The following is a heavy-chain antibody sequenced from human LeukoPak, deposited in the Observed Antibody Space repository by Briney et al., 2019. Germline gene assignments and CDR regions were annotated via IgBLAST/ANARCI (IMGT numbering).Heavy chain of an antibody. Sequence: SQTLSLTCTVSGGSISSGGYYWGWIRQHPGKGLEWIGYIYYSGSTYYNPSLKSRVTISVDTSKNQFSLKLSSVTAADTAVYYCARAEGYSSSSLKYNWSGPWGQGTLVTVSS. CDR1: GGSISSGGYY. J-gene: IGHJ5*02. CDR2: IYYSGST. V-gene: IGHV4-31*03. D-gene: IGHD6-6*01. CDR3: ARAEGYSSSSLKYNWSGP.